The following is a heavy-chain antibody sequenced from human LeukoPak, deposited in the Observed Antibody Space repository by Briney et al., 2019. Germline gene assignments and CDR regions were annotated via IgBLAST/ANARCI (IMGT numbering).Heavy chain of an antibody. CDR1: GFTFGDYD. CDR2: ISRRGYGATT. V-gene: IGHV3-49*04. Sequence: GGSLRLSCIGSGFTFGDYDMSWVRQAPGKGVEWVALISRRGYGATTEYAASVKGRFTISRDDSIVYLQMTSLKTEDTALYYCTRGGGSGWYGFDYWGQGTLVTVSS. D-gene: IGHD6-19*01. CDR3: TRGGGSGWYGFDY. J-gene: IGHJ4*02.